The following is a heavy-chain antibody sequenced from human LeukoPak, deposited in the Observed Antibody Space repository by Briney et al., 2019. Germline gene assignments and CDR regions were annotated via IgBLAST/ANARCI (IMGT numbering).Heavy chain of an antibody. J-gene: IGHJ3*01. D-gene: IGHD1-26*01. CDR1: GYTLTDNH. CDR3: ARELGINAFDV. Sequence: ASVKVSCKASGYTLTDNHLYWVRQAPGQGLEWMGWIDPNSGVTNFAQNFQGRLTMTTDTSISTAYMELSRLTSGDTTVYYCARELGINAFDVWGQGTLVTVSS. CDR2: IDPNSGVT. V-gene: IGHV1-2*02.